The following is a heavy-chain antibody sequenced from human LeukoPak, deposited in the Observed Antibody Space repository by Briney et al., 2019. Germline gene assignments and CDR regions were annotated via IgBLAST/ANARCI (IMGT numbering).Heavy chain of an antibody. CDR1: GYTFTSYY. CDR2: INPSGGST. J-gene: IGHJ4*02. D-gene: IGHD1-26*01. V-gene: IGHV1-46*01. Sequence: ASVKVSCKASGYTFTSYYMHWVRQAPGQGLEWMGIINPSGGSTSYARKFQGRVTMTRDTSTSTVYMELSSLRSEDTAVYYCARNRWELRALDYWGQGTLVTVSS. CDR3: ARNRWELRALDY.